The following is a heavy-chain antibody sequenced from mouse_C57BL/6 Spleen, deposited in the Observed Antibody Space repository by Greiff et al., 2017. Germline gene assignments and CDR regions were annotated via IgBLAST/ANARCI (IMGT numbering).Heavy chain of an antibody. CDR3: ARGNDWNYFDY. CDR1: GFTFSDYG. CDR2: ISNLAYSI. V-gene: IGHV5-15*01. J-gene: IGHJ2*01. D-gene: IGHD2-12*01. Sequence: EVMLVESGGGLVQPGGSLKLSCAASGFTFSDYGMAWVRQAPRKGPEWVAFISNLAYSIYYADTVTGRFTISRENAKNTLYLEMSSLRSEDTAMYYCARGNDWNYFDYWGQGTTLTVSA.